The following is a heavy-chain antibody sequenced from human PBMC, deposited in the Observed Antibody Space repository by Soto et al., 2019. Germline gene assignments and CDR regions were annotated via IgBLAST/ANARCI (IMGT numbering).Heavy chain of an antibody. J-gene: IGHJ4*02. D-gene: IGHD3-10*01. CDR1: GGIFSTYA. CDR2: IIPLFGTP. CDR3: ARDRDDYGSGNYYNRIDF. V-gene: IGHV1-69*01. Sequence: QVQLVQSGAEVKKPGSSVKVSCKASGGIFSTYAISWLRQAPGQGLEWMGGIIPLFGTPNYAQRFQGRVTITADESTSTAYMELSRLRSEDTAGQYCARDRDDYGSGNYYNRIDFWGQGTLVTVSS.